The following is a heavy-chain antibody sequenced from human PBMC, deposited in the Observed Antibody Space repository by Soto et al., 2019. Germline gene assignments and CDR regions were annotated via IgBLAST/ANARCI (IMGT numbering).Heavy chain of an antibody. Sequence: SVKVYCKASGFTFTSFAVQWVRQARGQRLEWIGWIIVGSGITSYAQRFQGRVTMTRDTSTSTVYMELSSLRSEDTAVYYCARGVYSGRYFDYWGQGTVVTVSS. D-gene: IGHD1-26*01. CDR3: ARGVYSGRYFDY. CDR2: IIVGSGIT. J-gene: IGHJ4*02. CDR1: GFTFTSFA. V-gene: IGHV1-58*01.